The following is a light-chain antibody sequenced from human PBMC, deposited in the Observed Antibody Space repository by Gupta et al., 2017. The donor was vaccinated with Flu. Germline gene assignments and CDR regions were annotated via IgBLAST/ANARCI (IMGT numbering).Light chain of an antibody. CDR2: AAS. CDR1: QSISSY. J-gene: IGKJ1*01. V-gene: IGKV1-39*01. Sequence: PSSLSASVGDRVTITCRASQSISSYLNWYQQKPGKAPKLLIYAASSLQSGVPSRFSGSGSGTDFTLTISRLQPEDFATYYCQQSYSTLWTFGQGTKVEIK. CDR3: QQSYSTLWT.